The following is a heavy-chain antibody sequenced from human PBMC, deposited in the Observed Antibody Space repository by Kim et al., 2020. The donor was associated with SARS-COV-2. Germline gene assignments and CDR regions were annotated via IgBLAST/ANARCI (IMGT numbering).Heavy chain of an antibody. V-gene: IGHV3-7*01. D-gene: IGHD3-16*01. Sequence: YVASVKGRFTISRDDAENSLFLQMNSLKAEDTAVYYCTKGRRGGTSVGDDWGRGTLVTVSS. J-gene: IGHJ4*02. CDR3: TKGRRGGTSVGDD.